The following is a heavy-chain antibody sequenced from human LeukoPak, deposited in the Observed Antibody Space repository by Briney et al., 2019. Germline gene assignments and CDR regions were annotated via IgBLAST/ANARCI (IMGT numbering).Heavy chain of an antibody. J-gene: IGHJ4*02. V-gene: IGHV3-74*01. CDR3: APLGRDASNDIHYK. Sequence: GGSLRLSCAASGFTFGSYWMHWVRQAPGKGLVWVSRINSDGSSTSYADSVKGRFTISRDNSKNILFLQMSSLRPEDTAVYYCAPLGRDASNDIHYKWGQGTLVTVSS. CDR2: INSDGSST. CDR1: GFTFGSYW. D-gene: IGHD5-24*01.